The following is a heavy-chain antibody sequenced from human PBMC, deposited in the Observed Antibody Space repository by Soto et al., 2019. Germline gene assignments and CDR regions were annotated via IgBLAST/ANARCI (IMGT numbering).Heavy chain of an antibody. Sequence: SETLSLTCAVCGESFSGYYWSWIRQPPGKKLKRIGEINHSGSTNYNPSLKSRVTISVDTSKNQFSLKLSSVTAADTAVYYCARVRRLAYGSGTSNYYYSGMDVWGQGTTVTVSS. CDR3: ARVRRLAYGSGTSNYYYSGMDV. D-gene: IGHD3-10*01. V-gene: IGHV4-34*01. J-gene: IGHJ6*02. CDR2: INHSGST. CDR1: GESFSGYY.